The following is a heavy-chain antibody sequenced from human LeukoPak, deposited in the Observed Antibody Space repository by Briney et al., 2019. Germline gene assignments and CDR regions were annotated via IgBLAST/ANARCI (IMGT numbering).Heavy chain of an antibody. J-gene: IGHJ5*02. V-gene: IGHV3-23*01. D-gene: IGHD3-22*01. CDR1: GFIFNNYG. Sequence: GGSLRLSCAASGFIFNNYGLILVRQAPGKGLQWVSAISNDGGGATYADFVKGRFTISRDNSKNTLFLQMSSLRAEDTALYYCAKGGSGYFADLWGQGTQVTVSS. CDR2: ISNDGGGA. CDR3: AKGGSGYFADL.